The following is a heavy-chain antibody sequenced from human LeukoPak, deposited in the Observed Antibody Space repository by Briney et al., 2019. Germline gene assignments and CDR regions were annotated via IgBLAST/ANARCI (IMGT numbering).Heavy chain of an antibody. J-gene: IGHJ4*02. Sequence: EGSLRLSCAASGFTFSSYGMHWVRQAPGKGLEWVAVIWYDGSNKYYADSVKGRFTISRDNSKNTLYLQMNSLRAEDTAVYYCARDPNYYDSSGYYYPAYYFDYWGQGTLVTVSS. CDR1: GFTFSSYG. CDR3: ARDPNYYDSSGYYYPAYYFDY. CDR2: IWYDGSNK. D-gene: IGHD3-22*01. V-gene: IGHV3-33*01.